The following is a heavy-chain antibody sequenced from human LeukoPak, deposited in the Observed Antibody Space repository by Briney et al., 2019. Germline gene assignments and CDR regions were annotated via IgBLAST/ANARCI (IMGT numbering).Heavy chain of an antibody. J-gene: IGHJ3*02. Sequence: PSETLSLTCTVSGGSISSSSYYWGWIRQPPGKGLEWIGSIYYSGSTYYNPSLKSRVTISVDTSKNQFSLKLSSVTAADTAVYYCARGLCIAARECAFDIWGQGTMVTVSS. CDR3: ARGLCIAARECAFDI. D-gene: IGHD6-6*01. CDR2: IYYSGST. V-gene: IGHV4-39*07. CDR1: GGSISSSSYY.